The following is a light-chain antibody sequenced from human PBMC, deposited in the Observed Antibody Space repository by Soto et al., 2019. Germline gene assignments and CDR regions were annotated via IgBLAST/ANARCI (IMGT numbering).Light chain of an antibody. V-gene: IGKV1-9*01. CDR1: QGISNY. CDR3: QYLNSYPLT. J-gene: IGKJ4*01. Sequence: DINLTQSPSFLSASVGDRVTITCRASQGISNYLAWYQQKPGTAPKLLIFLASTLHSGVPVRFSGSGSGTEFTLTISSLQPDDFATYYCQYLNSYPLTFGGGTKVESK. CDR2: LAS.